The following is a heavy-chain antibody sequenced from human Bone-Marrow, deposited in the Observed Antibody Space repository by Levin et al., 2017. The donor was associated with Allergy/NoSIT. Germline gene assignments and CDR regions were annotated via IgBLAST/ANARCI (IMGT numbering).Heavy chain of an antibody. D-gene: IGHD3-3*01. CDR1: GFTFSSSW. CDR2: IKQDGSAK. Sequence: GESLKISCAASGFTFSSSWMTWVRQAPGKGLEWVANIKQDGSAKYYVDSVKGRFTISKDNAKNSLFLQMNSLRAEDTAVYYCARDYYNSFDYWGQGTLVTVSS. J-gene: IGHJ4*02. CDR3: ARDYYNSFDY. V-gene: IGHV3-7*01.